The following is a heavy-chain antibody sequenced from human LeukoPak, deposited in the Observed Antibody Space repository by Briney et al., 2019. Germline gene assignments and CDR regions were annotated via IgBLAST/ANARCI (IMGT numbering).Heavy chain of an antibody. CDR1: GYSFTTFW. Sequence: GESLKISCKGSGYSFTTFWIGWVRQMPGKGLEWMGIIYPGDSDTRYSPSFQGQVTISADKSISTAYLQWNNLKASDTAMYYCAGQDIVVVATATRAFDIWGQGTMVTVSS. CDR2: IYPGDSDT. V-gene: IGHV5-51*01. J-gene: IGHJ3*02. CDR3: AGQDIVVVATATRAFDI. D-gene: IGHD2-15*01.